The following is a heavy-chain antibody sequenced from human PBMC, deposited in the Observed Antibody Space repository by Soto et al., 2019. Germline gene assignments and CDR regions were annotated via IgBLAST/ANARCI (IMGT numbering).Heavy chain of an antibody. CDR2: INSDGSST. CDR3: TRGNYYGMDV. CDR1: GFTFSNYF. V-gene: IGHV3-74*01. Sequence: EVQLVESGGGLVQPGGSLRLSCAASGFTFSNYFMHWVRQGPGKGLVWVSRINSDGSSTSYADSVKGRFTISRDNAKNTLYLQMNSLRAEDTAVYYCTRGNYYGMDVWGQGTPVTVSS. J-gene: IGHJ6*02.